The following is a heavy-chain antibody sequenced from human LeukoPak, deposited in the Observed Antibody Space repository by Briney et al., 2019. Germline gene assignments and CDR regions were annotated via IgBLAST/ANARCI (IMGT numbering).Heavy chain of an antibody. CDR2: IYHSGST. J-gene: IGHJ4*02. Sequence: SETLSLTCTVSGYSISSGYYWGWIRQPPGKGLEWIGSIYHSGSTYYNPSLKSQVTISVDTSKNQFSLKLSSVTAADTAVYYCARGGYSYGVDYWGQGTLVTVSS. V-gene: IGHV4-38-2*02. D-gene: IGHD5-18*01. CDR1: GYSISSGYY. CDR3: ARGGYSYGVDY.